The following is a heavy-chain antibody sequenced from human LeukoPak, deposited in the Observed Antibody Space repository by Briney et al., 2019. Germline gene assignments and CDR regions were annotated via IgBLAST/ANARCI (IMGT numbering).Heavy chain of an antibody. CDR2: INSDGRTT. D-gene: IGHD6-13*01. CDR1: GFTFSSYW. J-gene: IGHJ4*02. CDR3: ALSREAAGISDY. V-gene: IGHV3-74*01. Sequence: GGSLRLSCAASGFTFSSYWMHWVRQAPGKGLVWVSRINSDGRTTTYADSVKGRFTISRDNAKNTLYLQMNSLRVEDTAMYYCALSREAAGISDYWGQGTLVTVSS.